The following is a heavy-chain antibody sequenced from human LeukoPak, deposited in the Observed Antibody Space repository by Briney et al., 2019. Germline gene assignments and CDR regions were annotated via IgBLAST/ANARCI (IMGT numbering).Heavy chain of an antibody. D-gene: IGHD3-10*01. V-gene: IGHV4-4*07. CDR3: AREGADSITMVRGVILTKNWFDP. J-gene: IGHJ5*02. CDR2: IYTSGST. Sequence: PSETPSLTCTVSGGSISSYYWSWIRQPAGKGLEWIGRIYTSGSTNYNPSLKSRVTMSVDTSKNQFSLKLSSVTAADTAVYYCAREGADSITMVRGVILTKNWFDPWGQGTLVTVSS. CDR1: GGSISSYY.